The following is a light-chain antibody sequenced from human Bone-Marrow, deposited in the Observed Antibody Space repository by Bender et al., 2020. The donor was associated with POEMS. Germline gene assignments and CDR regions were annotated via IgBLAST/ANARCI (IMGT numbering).Light chain of an antibody. V-gene: IGLV3-21*02. J-gene: IGLJ2*01. CDR3: QVWDSTNDQPRVI. CDR1: AIGSYS. CDR2: DTM. Sequence: YVLTQPPSVSVAPGQTASISCGGNAIGSYSVHWYQRKSGQAPVLVVYDTMVRPSNIPERFSGSSSGNTATLTITGVAAADEADYYCQVWDSTNDQPRVIFGGGTELTVL.